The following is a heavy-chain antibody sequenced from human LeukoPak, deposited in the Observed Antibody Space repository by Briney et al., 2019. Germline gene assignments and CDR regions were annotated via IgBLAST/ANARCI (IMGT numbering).Heavy chain of an antibody. CDR3: ARERQDTILHSGAFDI. V-gene: IGHV3-30-3*01. Sequence: GRSLRLSCAASGFTFSTYFMHSVRQAPGKGLEWVADIASDGSHTIYVESVKGRFTISRDNSKNTLYLQINSLRAEDTAVYFCARERQDTILHSGAFDIWGQGTMVTVSS. CDR2: IASDGSHT. J-gene: IGHJ3*02. CDR1: GFTFSTYF. D-gene: IGHD2-21*01.